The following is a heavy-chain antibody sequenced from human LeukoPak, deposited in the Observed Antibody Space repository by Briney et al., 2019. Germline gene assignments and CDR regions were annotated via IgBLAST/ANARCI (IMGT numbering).Heavy chain of an antibody. CDR1: GFTFSSYN. J-gene: IGHJ3*02. V-gene: IGHV3-53*01. CDR2: IYSGGST. CDR3: ARGGSYLSAFDI. D-gene: IGHD1-26*01. Sequence: GSLRLSCAASGFTFSSYNMSWVRQAPGKGLEWVSIIYSGGSTFYADSVKGRFTISRDNSKNTLYLQMNSLRAEDTAVYYCARGGSYLSAFDIWGQGTMVTVSS.